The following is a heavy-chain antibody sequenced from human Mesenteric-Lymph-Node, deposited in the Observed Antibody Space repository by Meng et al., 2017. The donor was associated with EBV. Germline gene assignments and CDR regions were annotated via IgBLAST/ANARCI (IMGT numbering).Heavy chain of an antibody. CDR3: ARSLTGWYDH. CDR1: GYSVTSYA. Sequence: QVQLVQSGSELKKPGASVKVSCKASGYSVTSYAMNWVRQAPGQGLEWMGWINTDTGNPTYAQGFTGRFVFSLDTSVSTTYLQISSLEAEDTAVYFCARSLTGWYDHWGQGTLVTVSS. J-gene: IGHJ5*02. D-gene: IGHD1-1*01. CDR2: INTDTGNP. V-gene: IGHV7-4-1*02.